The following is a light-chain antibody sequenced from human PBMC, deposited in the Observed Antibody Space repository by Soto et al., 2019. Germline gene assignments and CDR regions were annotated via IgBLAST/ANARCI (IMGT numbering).Light chain of an antibody. CDR3: QQSYSLPRT. V-gene: IGKV1-39*01. J-gene: IGKJ1*01. Sequence: DVQLTQSPSSLSASIGDTVTISCRSSQSITTSLNWYQQKPGKPPALLIYGSSARQIGVPHRFSASGSGTDFTLTITRLQHEDFATYYSQQSYSLPRTFGQGTKMDLK. CDR2: GSS. CDR1: QSITTS.